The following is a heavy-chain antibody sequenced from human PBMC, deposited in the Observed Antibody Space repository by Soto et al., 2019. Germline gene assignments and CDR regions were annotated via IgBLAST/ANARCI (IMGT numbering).Heavy chain of an antibody. CDR2: ISSSGSDT. J-gene: IGHJ5*02. Sequence: PGGSLRLSCAASGFTFSDYYMNWIRQVPGKGLEWVSYISSSGSDTNYADSVKGRFTISRDNVNNSLFLHMSSLRAEDSAIYYCARVSTTNYYPGFDPWGQGTLVTVSS. D-gene: IGHD1-26*01. CDR3: ARVSTTNYYPGFDP. V-gene: IGHV3-11*05. CDR1: GFTFSDYY.